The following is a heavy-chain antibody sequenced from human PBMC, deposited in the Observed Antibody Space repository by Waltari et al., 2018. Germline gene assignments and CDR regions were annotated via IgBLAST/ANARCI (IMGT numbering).Heavy chain of an antibody. CDR2: INHSGST. CDR1: GGSFSGYY. V-gene: IGHV4-34*01. CDR3: ARGRLSSQLQARGRRGNWFDP. J-gene: IGHJ5*02. Sequence: QVQLHQWGAGLLKASETLYLTCAVYGGSFSGYYWTWIRQPPGKGLVWIGEINHSGSTNYNPSLKSRVTISVDTSKNQFSLRLTSVTAADTSVYYCARGRLSSQLQARGRRGNWFDPWGQGTLVTVSS. D-gene: IGHD3-16*02.